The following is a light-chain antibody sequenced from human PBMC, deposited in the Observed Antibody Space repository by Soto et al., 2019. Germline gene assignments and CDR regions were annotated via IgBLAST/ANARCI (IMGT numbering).Light chain of an antibody. CDR2: GVT. Sequence: QSALTQPASVSGAPGQSITISCTGTSDNYVSWYQQHPVKVPKLMIHGVTNRPSGGSDRFSGSKSGNTASLTISGLQTEDEADYCCSSYTNSRTLLFGAGTKLTVL. J-gene: IGLJ1*01. V-gene: IGLV2-14*01. CDR1: SDNY. CDR3: SSYTNSRTLL.